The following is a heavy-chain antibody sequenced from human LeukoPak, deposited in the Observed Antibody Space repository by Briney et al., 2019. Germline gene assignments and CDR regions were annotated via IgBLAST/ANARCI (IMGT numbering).Heavy chain of an antibody. CDR3: ANWAAMGSYI. D-gene: IGHD5-18*01. Sequence: HTGGSLRLSCVASGFTFSSYAMNWVRQAPGKGLEWVAVISYDGSNKYYADSVKGRFTISRDNSKNTLYLQMNSLRAEDTAVYYCANWAAMGSYIWGQGTMVTVSS. V-gene: IGHV3-30*18. CDR1: GFTFSSYA. J-gene: IGHJ3*02. CDR2: ISYDGSNK.